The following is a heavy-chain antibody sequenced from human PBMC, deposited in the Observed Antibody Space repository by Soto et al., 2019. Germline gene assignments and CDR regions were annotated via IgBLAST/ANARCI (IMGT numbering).Heavy chain of an antibody. Sequence: SETLPLTCAVYGGSFSGDYWTWIRQPPGTGLEWIGAINHSGSTNYNPSLKSRVTISVDTSKNQFSLKLTSVTAADTAVYYCARDKITGLFDYWGQGTLVT. V-gene: IGHV4-34*01. CDR3: ARDKITGLFDY. CDR2: INHSGST. D-gene: IGHD2-8*02. J-gene: IGHJ4*02. CDR1: GGSFSGDY.